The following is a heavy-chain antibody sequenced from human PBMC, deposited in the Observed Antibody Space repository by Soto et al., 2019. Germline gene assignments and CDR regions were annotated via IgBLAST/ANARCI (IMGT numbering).Heavy chain of an antibody. CDR2: MYKTGET. J-gene: IGHJ6*02. D-gene: IGHD3-10*01. V-gene: IGHV4-61*01. Sequence: SETLSLTCTVSGGSVSTGMKYWGWVRQPPGKALEFIGYMYKTGETLLNSSLKSRVTLSMETSKNQFSLTLSSVTAADTAVYFCMKAHESGDFLGMSVWGPGTTVTSP. CDR3: MKAHESGDFLGMSV. CDR1: GGSVSTGMKY.